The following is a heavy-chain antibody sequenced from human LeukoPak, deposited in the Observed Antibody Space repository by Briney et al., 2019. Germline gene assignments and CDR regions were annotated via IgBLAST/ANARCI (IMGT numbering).Heavy chain of an antibody. J-gene: IGHJ5*01. CDR1: GFTFSNYA. D-gene: IGHD6-19*01. Sequence: GGSLRLSCAASGFTFSNYAMSWVRQAPGKGLEWVSGISDTGGTTYYADSVKGRFTISRDKFKNTLYLQMHSLRPEDTAVYFCAKEGGGGWSWLDCWGQGTLVTVSS. CDR3: AKEGGGGWSWLDC. CDR2: ISDTGGTT. V-gene: IGHV3-23*01.